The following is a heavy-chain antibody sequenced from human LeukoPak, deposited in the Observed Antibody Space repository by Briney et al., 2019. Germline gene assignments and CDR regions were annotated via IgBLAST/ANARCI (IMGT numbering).Heavy chain of an antibody. CDR3: ARGFRA. CDR2: IKQDGSEK. J-gene: IGHJ5*02. CDR1: GFTFSSYE. V-gene: IGHV3-7*01. Sequence: PGGSLRLSCAASGFTFSSYEMNWVRQAPGKGLEWVANIKQDGSEKYYVDSVKGRFTISRDNAKNSLYLQMNSVRDEETALYYCARGFRAWGQGTLVTVSS.